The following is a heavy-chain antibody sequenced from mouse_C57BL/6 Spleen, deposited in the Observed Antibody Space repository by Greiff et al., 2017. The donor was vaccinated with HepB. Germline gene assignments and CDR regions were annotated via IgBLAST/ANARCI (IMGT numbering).Heavy chain of an antibody. CDR2: IYPGSGST. CDR3: ARDDGYDGAWFAY. J-gene: IGHJ3*01. Sequence: QVQLQQPGAELVKPGASVKMSCKASGYTFTSYWITWVKQRPGQGLEWIGDIYPGSGSTNYNEKLKSKATLTVDTSSSTAYMQLSSLTSEDSAVYYCARDDGYDGAWFAYWGQGTLVTVSA. V-gene: IGHV1-55*01. CDR1: GYTFTSYW. D-gene: IGHD2-2*01.